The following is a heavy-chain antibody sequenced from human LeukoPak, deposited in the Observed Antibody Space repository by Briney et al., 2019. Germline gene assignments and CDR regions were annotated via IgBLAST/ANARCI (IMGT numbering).Heavy chain of an antibody. D-gene: IGHD5-24*01. Sequence: SETLSLTCTVSGGSISSYYWSWIRQPPGKGLEWIGYIYYSGSTNYNPSLKSRVTMSVDTSKNQFSLKLSSVTAADTAVYYCARIGRDGYNLGYWGQGTLVTVSS. CDR1: GGSISSYY. J-gene: IGHJ4*02. CDR3: ARIGRDGYNLGY. V-gene: IGHV4-59*01. CDR2: IYYSGST.